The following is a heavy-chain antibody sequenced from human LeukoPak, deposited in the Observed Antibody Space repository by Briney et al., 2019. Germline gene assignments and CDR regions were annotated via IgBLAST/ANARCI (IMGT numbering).Heavy chain of an antibody. J-gene: IGHJ4*02. Sequence: SVKVSCKASGGTFSSYAIGWVRQAPGQGLEWMGGIIPIFGTANYAQKFQGRVTITTDESTSTAYMELSSLRSEDTAVYYCAIRLRVVVITGYFDYWGQGTLVTVSS. V-gene: IGHV1-69*05. D-gene: IGHD3-22*01. CDR1: GGTFSSYA. CDR2: IIPIFGTA. CDR3: AIRLRVVVITGYFDY.